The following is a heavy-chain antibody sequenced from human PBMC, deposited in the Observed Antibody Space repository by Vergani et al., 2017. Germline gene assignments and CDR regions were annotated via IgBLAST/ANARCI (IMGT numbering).Heavy chain of an antibody. V-gene: IGHV3-23*01. CDR2: ISGSGGST. Sequence: WVSAISGSGGSTYYADSVKGRFTISRDNSKNTLYLQMNSLRAEDTAVYYCARVIVEGATPGYFDYWGQGTLVTVSS. CDR3: ARVIVEGATPGYFDY. D-gene: IGHD1-26*01. J-gene: IGHJ4*02.